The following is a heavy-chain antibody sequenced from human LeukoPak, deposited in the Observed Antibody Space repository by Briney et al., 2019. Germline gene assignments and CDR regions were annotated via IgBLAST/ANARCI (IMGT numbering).Heavy chain of an antibody. J-gene: IGHJ5*02. Sequence: SETLSLTCTVSGGSISSYYWSWIRQPAGKGLEWIGRIYTSGSTNYNPSLKSRVTISVDTSKNQFSLKLSSVTAADTAVYYCARDFLYSSGWSPGWFDPWGQGTLVTVSS. V-gene: IGHV4-4*07. CDR3: ARDFLYSSGWSPGWFDP. D-gene: IGHD6-19*01. CDR1: GGSISSYY. CDR2: IYTSGST.